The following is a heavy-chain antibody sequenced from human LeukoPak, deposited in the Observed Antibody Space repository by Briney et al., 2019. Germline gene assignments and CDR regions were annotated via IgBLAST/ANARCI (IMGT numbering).Heavy chain of an antibody. CDR3: VRPSGY. D-gene: IGHD1-26*01. V-gene: IGHV3-64D*06. CDR1: GFTFSDYP. J-gene: IGHJ4*02. Sequence: PGGSLRLSCSASGFTFSDYPMHWVRQAPGKGLEYVSAITNNGGNTYYTDSVKGRITISRDNSKNTLYLQMSSLRVEDTAVYYCVRPSGYWGQGTLVTVSS. CDR2: ITNNGGNT.